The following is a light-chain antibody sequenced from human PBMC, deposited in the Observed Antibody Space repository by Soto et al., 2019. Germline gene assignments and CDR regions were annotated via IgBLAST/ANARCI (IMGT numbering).Light chain of an antibody. CDR1: SSDVGGYNY. Sequence: QSVLTQPASVSGSPGQSTTISCTGTSSDVGGYNYVSWYQQHPGKAPKLMIYAVSNRPSGVSIRFSGSKSGNTASLTISGLQAEDEADYYCSSYTSTSTQVFGTGTKVTVL. J-gene: IGLJ1*01. CDR2: AVS. CDR3: SSYTSTSTQV. V-gene: IGLV2-14*01.